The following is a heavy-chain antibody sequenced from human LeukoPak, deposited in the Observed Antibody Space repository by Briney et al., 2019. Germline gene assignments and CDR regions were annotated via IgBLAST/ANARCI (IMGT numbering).Heavy chain of an antibody. CDR1: GGSISSYY. J-gene: IGHJ4*02. CDR2: IYNSGTT. CDR3: ARSSGAYRSFDY. Sequence: PSETLSLTCTVSGGSISSYYWSWIRQPPGKGLEWIGYIYNSGTTDYNPSLKNRVTISVDTSNNQFSLKVSSVTAADTAVYYCARSSGAYRSFDYWGQGTLVPVSS. V-gene: IGHV4-59*01. D-gene: IGHD1-26*01.